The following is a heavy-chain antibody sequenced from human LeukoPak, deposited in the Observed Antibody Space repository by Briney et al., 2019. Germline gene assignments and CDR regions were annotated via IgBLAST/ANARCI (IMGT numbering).Heavy chain of an antibody. CDR1: GGSISSGGYY. CDR2: IYYSGST. CDR3: ARDVHYSLFDY. D-gene: IGHD3-10*01. J-gene: IGHJ4*02. V-gene: IGHV4-31*03. Sequence: SSQTLSLTCTVSGGSISSGGYYWSWIRRHPGKGLEWIGYIYYSGSTYYNPSLKSRVTISVDTSKNQFSLKLSSVTAADTAVYYCARDVHYSLFDYWGQGTLVTVSS.